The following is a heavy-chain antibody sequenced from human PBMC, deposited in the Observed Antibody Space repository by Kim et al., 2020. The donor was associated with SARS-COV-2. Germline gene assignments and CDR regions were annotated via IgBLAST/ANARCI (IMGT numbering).Heavy chain of an antibody. V-gene: IGHV3-30*18. Sequence: GGSLRLSCAASGFTFSSYGMHWVRQAPGKGLEWVAVISYDGSNKYYPDSVKGRFTISRDNSKNTLYLQMNSLRAEDTAVYYCAKDLLRLLAAAGTSWFDPWGQGTLVTVSS. D-gene: IGHD6-13*01. CDR1: GFTFSSYG. J-gene: IGHJ5*02. CDR3: AKDLLRLLAAAGTSWFDP. CDR2: ISYDGSNK.